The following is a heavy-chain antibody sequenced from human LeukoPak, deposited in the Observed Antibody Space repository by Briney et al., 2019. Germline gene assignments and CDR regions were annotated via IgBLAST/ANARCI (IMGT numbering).Heavy chain of an antibody. V-gene: IGHV3-21*01. CDR3: TSAMVGSTFF. D-gene: IGHD1-26*01. CDR2: ISSSSTYI. J-gene: IGHJ4*02. CDR1: GLTFRSYT. Sequence: PGGSLRLSCAASGLTFRSYTMIWVRRAPGKGVEGVSSISSSSTYIYYADSVRGRFNISRDNAKNSLYLHMKSLSAGDTAVYYCTSAMVGSTFFWGQGTLVTVSS.